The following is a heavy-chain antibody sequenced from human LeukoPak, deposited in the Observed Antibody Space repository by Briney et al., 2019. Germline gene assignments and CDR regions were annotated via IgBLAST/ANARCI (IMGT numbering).Heavy chain of an antibody. J-gene: IGHJ4*02. CDR3: ARVRATGAHDC. Sequence: SETLSLTCAVYGGSFSGYYWSWIRQPPGKGLEWIGEINHSGSTNYNPSLESRVTISVDTSKNQFSLKLSSVTAADTAVYYCARVRATGAHDCWGQGTLVTVSS. CDR1: GGSFSGYY. CDR2: INHSGST. V-gene: IGHV4-34*01. D-gene: IGHD7-27*01.